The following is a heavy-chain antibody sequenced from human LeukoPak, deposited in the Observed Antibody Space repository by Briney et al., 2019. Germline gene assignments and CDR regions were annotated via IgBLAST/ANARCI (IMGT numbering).Heavy chain of an antibody. CDR2: IYYSGST. Sequence: SETLSLTCTVSGGSISSCYWSWIRQPPGKGLEWIGYIYYSGSTNYNPSLKSRVTISVDTSKNQFSLKLSSVTAADAAVYYCARGRMPDYYDSSGYQRRFDYWGQGTLVTVSS. V-gene: IGHV4-59*01. D-gene: IGHD3-22*01. CDR1: GGSISSCY. CDR3: ARGRMPDYYDSSGYQRRFDY. J-gene: IGHJ4*02.